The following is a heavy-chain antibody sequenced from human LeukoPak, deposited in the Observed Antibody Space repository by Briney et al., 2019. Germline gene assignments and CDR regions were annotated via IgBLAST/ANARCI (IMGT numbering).Heavy chain of an antibody. CDR3: AKDRPYITSWYGCSTP. CDR1: GFTFSSYA. V-gene: IGHV3-23*01. Sequence: SGGSLRLSCAASGFTFSSYAMSWVRQAPGKGLEWVSTFSGSGGNTYYADSVKGRFTISRDNSKNTLYLQMNSLRAEDTAVYYCAKDRPYITSWYGCSTPWGQGTLVTVSS. J-gene: IGHJ5*02. D-gene: IGHD6-13*01. CDR2: FSGSGGNT.